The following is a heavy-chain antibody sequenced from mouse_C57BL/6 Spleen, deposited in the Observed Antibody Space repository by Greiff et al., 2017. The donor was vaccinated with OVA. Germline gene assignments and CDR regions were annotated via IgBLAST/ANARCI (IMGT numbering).Heavy chain of an antibody. J-gene: IGHJ2*01. Sequence: EVKVVESGGGLVKPGGSLKLSCAASGFTFSSYAMSWVRQTPEKRLEWVATISDGGSYTYYPDNVKGRFTISRDNAKNNLYLQMSHLKSEDTAMYYCARETAQVFFDYWGQGTTLTVSS. D-gene: IGHD3-2*02. CDR2: ISDGGSYT. CDR1: GFTFSSYA. CDR3: ARETAQVFFDY. V-gene: IGHV5-4*01.